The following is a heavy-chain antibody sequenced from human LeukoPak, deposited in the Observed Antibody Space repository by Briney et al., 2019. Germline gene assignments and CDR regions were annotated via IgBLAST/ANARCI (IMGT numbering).Heavy chain of an antibody. CDR2: INPNSGGT. CDR3: ARDAIVGDYSNSDY. V-gene: IGHV1-2*02. J-gene: IGHJ4*02. CDR1: GYTFTGYY. Sequence: GASVKVSCKASGYTFTGYYIHWVRQAPGQGLEWMGWINPNSGGTNYAQKFQGRVTMTRDTSISTAYMELSRLTSDDTAAYYCARDAIVGDYSNSDYWGQGTLVTVSS. D-gene: IGHD4-11*01.